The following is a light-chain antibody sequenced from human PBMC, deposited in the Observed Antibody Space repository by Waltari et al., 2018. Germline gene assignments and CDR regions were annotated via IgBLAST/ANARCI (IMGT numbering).Light chain of an antibody. CDR2: DAS. J-gene: IGKJ3*01. Sequence: IVLTQSPATLSLSPGERATSSCSASQSVDIYLAWYQQQPVQAPRRLIYDASTRATGIPARFSGSGSGTDFTLTISSLEPEDFAVYYCQHRGHWPPDATFGPGTKVDIK. V-gene: IGKV3-11*01. CDR3: QHRGHWPPDAT. CDR1: QSVDIY.